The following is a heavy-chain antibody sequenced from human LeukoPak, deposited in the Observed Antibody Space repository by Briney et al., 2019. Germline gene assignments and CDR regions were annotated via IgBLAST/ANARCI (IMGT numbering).Heavy chain of an antibody. CDR3: ARGHVLLRRINWFDP. Sequence: GASVKVSCKASGYTFTSYDINWVRQATGQGLEWMGWMNPNSGNTGYAQKFQGRVTITRNTSISTAYMELSSLRSEDTAVYYCARGHVLLRRINWFDPWGQGTLVTVSS. D-gene: IGHD3-10*01. J-gene: IGHJ5*02. CDR2: MNPNSGNT. V-gene: IGHV1-8*03. CDR1: GYTFTSYD.